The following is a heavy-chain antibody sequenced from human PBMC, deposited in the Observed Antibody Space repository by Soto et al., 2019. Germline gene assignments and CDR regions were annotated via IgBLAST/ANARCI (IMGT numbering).Heavy chain of an antibody. V-gene: IGHV4-31*03. J-gene: IGHJ4*02. CDR2: IHYSGVT. CDR3: ARLDLCYDY. CDR1: VGAITNDWYY. Sequence: QVQLQESGPGLVKPSQTLSLTCNVSVGAITNDWYYWSWIRQHPGKALEWIGNIHYSGVTYYNPTLKRRPARSVDISKHHFSLKMNSVTAADTAVYYCARLDLCYDYWGQGILVTVSS. D-gene: IGHD2-15*01.